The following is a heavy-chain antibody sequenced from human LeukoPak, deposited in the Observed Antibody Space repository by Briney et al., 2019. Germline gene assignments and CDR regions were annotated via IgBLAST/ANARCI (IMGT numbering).Heavy chain of an antibody. Sequence: PSETLSLTCTVSGGSISSYYWSWLRQPPGKGLEWIGYIYYSGSTNYNPSLKSRVTISVDTSKNQFSLKLSSVTAADTAVYYCARDGSGWSKPFDYWGQGTLVTVSS. CDR1: GGSISSYY. CDR3: ARDGSGWSKPFDY. CDR2: IYYSGST. J-gene: IGHJ4*02. D-gene: IGHD6-19*01. V-gene: IGHV4-59*01.